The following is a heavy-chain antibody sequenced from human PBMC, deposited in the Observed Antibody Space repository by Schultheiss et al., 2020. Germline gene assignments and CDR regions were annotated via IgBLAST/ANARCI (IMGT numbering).Heavy chain of an antibody. V-gene: IGHV1-8*03. CDR1: GGTFSSYT. J-gene: IGHJ5*02. CDR3: ATFDRLWGGRGGWFDP. CDR2: MNPNSGGT. Sequence: ASVKVSCKASGGTFSSYTISWVRQATGQGLEWMGWMNPNSGGTNYAQNFQGRVTITKDTSTDTAYMELSSLRSEDTAVYYCATFDRLWGGRGGWFDPWGQGTMVNVSS. D-gene: IGHD3-3*01.